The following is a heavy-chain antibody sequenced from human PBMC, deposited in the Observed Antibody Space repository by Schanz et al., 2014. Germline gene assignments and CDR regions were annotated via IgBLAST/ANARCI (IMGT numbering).Heavy chain of an antibody. CDR2: IFTDGRT. Sequence: EVQLLESGGTLVRPGGSLRLSCAASGFAVDNYYMSCVRQAPGRGLEWVSIIFTDGRTYYADSVKGRFTISRDSSKNTVYLQMNSLRPGDTAVYYCAKDAPYPFDLWGRGTLITVSS. CDR1: GFAVDNYY. CDR3: AKDAPYPFDL. J-gene: IGHJ2*01. V-gene: IGHV3-66*02.